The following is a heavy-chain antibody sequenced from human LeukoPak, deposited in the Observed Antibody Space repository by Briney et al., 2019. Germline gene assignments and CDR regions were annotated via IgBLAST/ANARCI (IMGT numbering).Heavy chain of an antibody. CDR3: ARDVPGFWSGFDS. D-gene: IGHD3-3*01. V-gene: IGHV1-18*01. CDR1: GYPFYIYG. J-gene: IGHJ4*02. Sequence: PEASVKVSCKASGYPFYIYGLSWVRQAPGQGLEWMGQISGNGGATKYAQRFQGRVTMTTDTVTSTAYLELTSLTSDDTAVYYCARDVPGFWSGFDSWGQGTLVTVSP. CDR2: ISGNGGAT.